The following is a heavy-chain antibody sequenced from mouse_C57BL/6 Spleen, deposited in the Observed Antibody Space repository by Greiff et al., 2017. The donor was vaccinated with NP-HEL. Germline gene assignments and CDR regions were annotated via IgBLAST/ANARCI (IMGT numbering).Heavy chain of an antibody. CDR3: ARGGLITTVVAFDY. V-gene: IGHV1-81*01. CDR2: IYPRSGNT. D-gene: IGHD1-1*01. Sequence: QVQLQQSGAELARPGASVKLSCKASGYTFTSYGISWVKQRTGQGLEWIGEIYPRSGNTYYNEKFKGKATLTADKSSSTAYMELRSLTSEDSAVYFCARGGLITTVVAFDYWGKGTTLTVSS. CDR1: GYTFTSYG. J-gene: IGHJ2*01.